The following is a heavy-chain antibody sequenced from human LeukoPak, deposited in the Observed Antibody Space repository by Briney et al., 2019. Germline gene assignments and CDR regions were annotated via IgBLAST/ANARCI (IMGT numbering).Heavy chain of an antibody. Sequence: ASVKVSCTVSGYTLTELSMHWVRQAPGKGLEWMGGFDPEDGETIYAQKFQGRVTMTEDTSTDTAYMELSSLRSEDTAVYYCATHVNCCGDRYYFDYWGQGTLVTVSS. J-gene: IGHJ4*02. CDR1: GYTLTELS. D-gene: IGHD2-21*02. V-gene: IGHV1-24*01. CDR2: FDPEDGET. CDR3: ATHVNCCGDRYYFDY.